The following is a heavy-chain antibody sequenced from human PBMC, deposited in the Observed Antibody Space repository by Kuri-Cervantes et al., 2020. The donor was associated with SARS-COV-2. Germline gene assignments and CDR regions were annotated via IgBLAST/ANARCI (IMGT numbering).Heavy chain of an antibody. J-gene: IGHJ5*02. CDR2: IYHSGST. CDR3: ASGYITGTTVAYDP. CDR1: GYSISSGYY. V-gene: IGHV4-38-2*01. D-gene: IGHD1-7*01. Sequence: SQTLSLTCAVSGYSISSGYYWGWIRQPPGKGLEWIGGIYHSGSTYYNPSLKSRVTISVDTSKNQFSLKLSSVTAADTAVYYCASGYITGTTVAYDPWGQGTLVTVSS.